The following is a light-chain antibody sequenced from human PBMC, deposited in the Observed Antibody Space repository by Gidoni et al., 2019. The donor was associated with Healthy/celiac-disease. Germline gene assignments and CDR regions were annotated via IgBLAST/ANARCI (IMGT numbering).Light chain of an antibody. CDR1: QSVSSN. CDR2: GAS. CDR3: QQYNNWPLT. Sequence: EIVMTQSPATLSVSPWESATLACRASQSVSSNLAWYQQKPGQAPRLLIYGASTRATGIPARFSGSGSGTEFTLTISSLQSEDFAVYYCQQYNNWPLTFGGGTKVEIK. V-gene: IGKV3-15*01. J-gene: IGKJ4*01.